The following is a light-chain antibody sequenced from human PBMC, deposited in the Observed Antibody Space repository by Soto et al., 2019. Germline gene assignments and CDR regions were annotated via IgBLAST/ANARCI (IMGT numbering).Light chain of an antibody. CDR3: SSYAGSVV. Sequence: QSALTQPRSVSGSPGQSVTISCTGISSDVGGYNYVSWYQQHPGKAPKLMVYDVTKRPSGVPDRFSGSKSGTTASLTISRLQAEDEADYYFSSYAGSVVFGGGTKVTVL. CDR2: DVT. V-gene: IGLV2-11*01. CDR1: SSDVGGYNY. J-gene: IGLJ2*01.